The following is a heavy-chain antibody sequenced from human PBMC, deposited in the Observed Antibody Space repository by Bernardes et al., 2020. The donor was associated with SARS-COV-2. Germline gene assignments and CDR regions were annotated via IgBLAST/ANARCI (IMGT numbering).Heavy chain of an antibody. D-gene: IGHD2-21*01. CDR1: GYTFSDYY. Sequence: ASVKVSCKASGYTFSDYYIHWLRQAPGQGLEWMGWISPKSGATNYAQKFQGRVTMTRDTAISTEYMQLSRLTSDDTAVYYCARTFYYDRGGDSVFDFWGQGTPVTVSS. J-gene: IGHJ4*02. V-gene: IGHV1-2*02. CDR2: ISPKSGAT. CDR3: ARTFYYDRGGDSVFDF.